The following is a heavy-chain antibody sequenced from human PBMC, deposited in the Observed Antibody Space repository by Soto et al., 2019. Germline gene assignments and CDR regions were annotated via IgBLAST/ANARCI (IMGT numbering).Heavy chain of an antibody. Sequence: GGSLRLSCAASGFTLSTYAMTWVRQAPGKGLECVSGVVGSGSEIYYADSVKGRFTISRDNSKNTLYLQMNSLRAEDTAVYYCASSASIAARYGYWGQGTLVTVSS. CDR1: GFTLSTYA. J-gene: IGHJ4*02. V-gene: IGHV3-23*01. CDR3: ASSASIAARYGY. D-gene: IGHD6-6*01. CDR2: VVGSGSEI.